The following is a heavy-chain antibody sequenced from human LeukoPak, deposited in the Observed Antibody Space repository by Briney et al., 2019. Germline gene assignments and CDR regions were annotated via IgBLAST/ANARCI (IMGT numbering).Heavy chain of an antibody. CDR3: ARLGFGEYYFYYYMDV. CDR2: MSNSGSII. V-gene: IGHV3-11*01. CDR1: GFSFADHY. D-gene: IGHD3-10*01. Sequence: PGGSLRLSCEASGFSFADHYMSWIRQAPGKGLEWVSYMSNSGSIIYYADSVKGRFTISRDNTKTFLYLQMNSLRDEGTAVYYCARLGFGEYYFYYYMDVWGKGTAVTVSS. J-gene: IGHJ6*03.